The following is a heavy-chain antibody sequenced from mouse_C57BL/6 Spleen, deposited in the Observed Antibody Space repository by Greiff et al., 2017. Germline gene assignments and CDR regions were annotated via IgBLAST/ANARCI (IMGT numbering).Heavy chain of an antibody. CDR2: IDPEDGDT. CDR3: TAYGNLYYYAMDY. J-gene: IGHJ4*01. CDR1: GFNITDYY. D-gene: IGHD2-1*01. Sequence: VQLQQSGAELVRPGASVKLSCTASGFNITDYYMHWVKQRPEQGLEWIGRIDPEDGDTEYAPKFQGKATMTADTSSNTAYLQLSSLTSEDTAVYYCTAYGNLYYYAMDYWGQGTSVTVSS. V-gene: IGHV14-1*01.